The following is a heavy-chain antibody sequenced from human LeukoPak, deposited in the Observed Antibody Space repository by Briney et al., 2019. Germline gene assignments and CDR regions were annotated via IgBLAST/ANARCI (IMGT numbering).Heavy chain of an antibody. CDR1: GFTFSNAW. Sequence: IPGGSLRLSCAASGFTFSNAWLSWVRQAPGKGLKWVGRIKSKIDDGTTDYAAPVKGRFTISRDDSKNTLFLQMNSLKTEDTAVYYCTTVAWTQLWPIDYWGQGTLVTVSS. V-gene: IGHV3-15*01. CDR3: TTVAWTQLWPIDY. J-gene: IGHJ4*02. D-gene: IGHD5-18*01. CDR2: IKSKIDDGTT.